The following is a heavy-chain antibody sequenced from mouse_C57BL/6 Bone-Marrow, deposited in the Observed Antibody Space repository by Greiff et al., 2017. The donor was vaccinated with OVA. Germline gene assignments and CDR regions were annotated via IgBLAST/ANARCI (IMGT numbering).Heavy chain of an antibody. D-gene: IGHD2-3*01. CDR2: IDPETGGT. Sequence: QVQLQQSGAELVRPGASVTLSCKASGYTFTDYEMHWVKQTPVHGLEWIGAIDPETGGTAYNQKFKGKAILTADKSSSTAYMELRSLTSEDSAVYYCTRSKNDGYSEGVAYWGQGTLVTVSA. J-gene: IGHJ3*01. CDR3: TRSKNDGYSEGVAY. V-gene: IGHV1-15*01. CDR1: GYTFTDYE.